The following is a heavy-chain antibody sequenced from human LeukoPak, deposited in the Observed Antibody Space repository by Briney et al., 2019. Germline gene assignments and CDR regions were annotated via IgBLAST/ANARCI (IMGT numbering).Heavy chain of an antibody. D-gene: IGHD3-3*01. V-gene: IGHV1-46*01. CDR2: INPSGGST. CDR1: GYTFTSYY. J-gene: IGHJ4*02. Sequence: ASVKVSCKASGYTFTSYYMHWVRQAPGQGLEWMGIINPSGGSTSYAQKFQGRVTMTRDTSTSTVYMELSSLRSEGTAVYYCARVAPHYDFWSGPDYWGQGTLLTVSS. CDR3: ARVAPHYDFWSGPDY.